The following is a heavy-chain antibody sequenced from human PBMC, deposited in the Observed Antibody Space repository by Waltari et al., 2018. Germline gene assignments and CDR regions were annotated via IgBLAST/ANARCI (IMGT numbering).Heavy chain of an antibody. J-gene: IGHJ4*02. CDR3: ARVGTGLSGMFDS. Sequence: QVHLQESGPGLVKPSETLSLTCTVSGGSFRGYYWGWIRQPPGKGLEWIGDIYYNGGSNYSPSRGSRVTISTDTSNSQFSLRLMSVTDADTAIYYCARVGTGLSGMFDSWGQGALVTVSS. CDR2: IYYNGGS. V-gene: IGHV4-59*01. D-gene: IGHD1-1*01. CDR1: GGSFRGYY.